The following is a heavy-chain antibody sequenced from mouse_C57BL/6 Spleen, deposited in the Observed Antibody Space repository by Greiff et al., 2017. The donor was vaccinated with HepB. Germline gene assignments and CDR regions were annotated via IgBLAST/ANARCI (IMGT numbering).Heavy chain of an antibody. CDR3: ARHRHYYGSGWYFDV. Sequence: EVQLVESGGGLVQPGESLKLSCESNEYEFPSHDMSWVRKTPEKRLELVAAINSDGGNTYYPDTMERRFIISRDNNKKTLYLQMSSLRSEDTALYYCARHRHYYGSGWYFDVWGTGTTVTVSS. CDR2: INSDGGNT. V-gene: IGHV5-2*01. D-gene: IGHD1-1*01. CDR1: EYEFPSHD. J-gene: IGHJ1*03.